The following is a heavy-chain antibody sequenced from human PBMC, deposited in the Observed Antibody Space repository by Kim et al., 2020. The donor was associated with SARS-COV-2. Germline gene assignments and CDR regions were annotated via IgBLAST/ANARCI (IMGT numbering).Heavy chain of an antibody. V-gene: IGHV3-23*01. Sequence: GGSLRLSCAASGFTFSSYAMSWVRQAPGKGLEWVSAISGSGGSTYYADSVKGRFTISRDNSKNTLYLQMNSLRAEDTAVYYCAKGARGPIVVVPAATGGGYFDLWGRGTLVTVSS. J-gene: IGHJ2*01. CDR2: ISGSGGST. CDR3: AKGARGPIVVVPAATGGGYFDL. CDR1: GFTFSSYA. D-gene: IGHD2-2*01.